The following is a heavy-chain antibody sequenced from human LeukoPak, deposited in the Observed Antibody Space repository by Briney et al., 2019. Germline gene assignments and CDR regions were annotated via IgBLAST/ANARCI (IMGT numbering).Heavy chain of an antibody. D-gene: IGHD4-17*01. CDR2: INPNSGGT. CDR3: ARRGYGFQLYYFDY. CDR1: GYTFTGYY. J-gene: IGHJ4*02. Sequence: ASVKVSCKASGYTFTGYYMHWVRQAPGQGLEWMGWINPNSGGTNYAQKFQGRVTMTRDTSIITAYMELSRLRSDDTAVYYCARRGYGFQLYYFDYWGQGTLVTVSS. V-gene: IGHV1-2*02.